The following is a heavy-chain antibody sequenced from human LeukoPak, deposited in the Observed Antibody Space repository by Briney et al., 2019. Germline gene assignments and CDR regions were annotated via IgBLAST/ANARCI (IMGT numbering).Heavy chain of an antibody. Sequence: GESLKISCKGSGYSFTSYWITWVRQIPGKGLEWMGRIDPSDSLTDCSPSFQGQVTISADKSITTAYLQWSSLKASDTAMYYCARFVDGYNLFDYWGQGTLVTVSS. CDR3: ARFVDGYNLFDY. CDR2: IDPSDSLT. V-gene: IGHV5-10-1*04. J-gene: IGHJ4*02. CDR1: GYSFTSYW. D-gene: IGHD5-24*01.